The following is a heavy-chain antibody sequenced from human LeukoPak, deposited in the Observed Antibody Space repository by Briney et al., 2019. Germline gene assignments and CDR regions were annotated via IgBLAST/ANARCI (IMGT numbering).Heavy chain of an antibody. V-gene: IGHV3-11*06. J-gene: IGHJ4*02. CDR2: ISSSSNYT. Sequence: PGGSLRLSCAASGFTFSDYYMSWIRQAPGKGLEWVSYISSSSNYTNYADSVKGRFTISRDNAKNSLYLQMNSLRAEDTAVYYCVKGGSEGGDYWGQGTLVTVSS. CDR3: VKGGSEGGDY. D-gene: IGHD1-26*01. CDR1: GFTFSDYY.